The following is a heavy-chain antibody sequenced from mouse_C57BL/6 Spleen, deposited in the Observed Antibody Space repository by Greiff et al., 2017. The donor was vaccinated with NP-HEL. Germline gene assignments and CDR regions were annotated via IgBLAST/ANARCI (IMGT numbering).Heavy chain of an antibody. CDR2: INPNNGGT. CDR3: ARHDYDLYYFDY. Sequence: EVQLQQSGPELVKPGASVKIPCKASGYTFTDYNMDWVKQSHGKSLEWIGDINPNNGGTIYNQKFKGKATLTVDKSSSTAYMELRSLTSEDTAVYYCARHDYDLYYFDYWGQGTTLTVSS. CDR1: GYTFTDYN. D-gene: IGHD2-4*01. V-gene: IGHV1-18*01. J-gene: IGHJ2*01.